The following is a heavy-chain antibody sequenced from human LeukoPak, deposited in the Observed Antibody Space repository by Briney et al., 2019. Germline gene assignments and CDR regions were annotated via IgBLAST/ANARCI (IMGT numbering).Heavy chain of an antibody. J-gene: IGHJ5*02. CDR1: GASISSGSYY. CDR3: ARDKVTISPNWFDP. CDR2: MHSSGRT. V-gene: IGHV4-61*02. Sequence: SETLSLTCTVSGASISSGSYYWTWIRQPAGKGLEWIGRMHSSGRTSYSPSLKSRVTISVDTSKNQFSLKLSSVTAADTAVYYCARDKVTISPNWFDPWGQGTLVTVSS. D-gene: IGHD3-9*01.